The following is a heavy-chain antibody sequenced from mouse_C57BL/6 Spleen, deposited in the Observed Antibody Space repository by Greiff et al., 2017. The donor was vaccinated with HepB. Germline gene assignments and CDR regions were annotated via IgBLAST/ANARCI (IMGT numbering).Heavy chain of an antibody. CDR1: GYTFTDYY. Sequence: VQLKQSGPVLVKPGASVKMSCKASGYTFTDYYMNWVKQSHGKSLEWIGVINPYNGGTSYNQKFKGKATLTVDKSSSTAYMELNSLTSEDSAVYYCARPESYGQGAMDYWGQGTSVTVSS. V-gene: IGHV1-19*01. CDR2: INPYNGGT. CDR3: ARPESYGQGAMDY. D-gene: IGHD1-2*01. J-gene: IGHJ4*01.